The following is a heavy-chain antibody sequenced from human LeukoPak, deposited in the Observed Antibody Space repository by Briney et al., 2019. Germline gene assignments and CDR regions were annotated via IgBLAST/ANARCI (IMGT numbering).Heavy chain of an antibody. D-gene: IGHD6-13*01. J-gene: IGHJ5*02. CDR3: ARSYGGDSSSWDNWFDP. Sequence: GASVNVSCKASGYTFTSYGISWVRQAPGQGLEWMGWISAYNGNTNYAHKLQGRVTMTTDTSTSTAYMELRSLRSDDTAVYYCARSYGGDSSSWDNWFDPWGQGTLVTVSS. CDR2: ISAYNGNT. CDR1: GYTFTSYG. V-gene: IGHV1-18*01.